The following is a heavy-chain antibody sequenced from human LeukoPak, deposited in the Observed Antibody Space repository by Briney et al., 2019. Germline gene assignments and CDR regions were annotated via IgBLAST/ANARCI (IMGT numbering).Heavy chain of an antibody. CDR2: IYYSGST. CDR3: ARVRIVVVPAAIRTDTHLGGYYYMDV. V-gene: IGHV4-39*07. D-gene: IGHD2-2*01. CDR1: GGSISSSSYY. Sequence: SETLSLTCTVSGGSISSSSYYWGWIRQPPGKGLEWIGSIYYSGSTYYNPSLKSRVTISVDTSKNQFSLKLSSVTAADTAVYYCARVRIVVVPAAIRTDTHLGGYYYMDVWGKGTTVTVSS. J-gene: IGHJ6*03.